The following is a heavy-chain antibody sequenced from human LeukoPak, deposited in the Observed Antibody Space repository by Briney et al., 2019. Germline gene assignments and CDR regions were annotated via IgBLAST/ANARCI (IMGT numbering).Heavy chain of an antibody. CDR1: GGSISSYY. D-gene: IGHD3-10*01. V-gene: IGHV4-59*01. Sequence: PSETLSLTCTVSGGSISSYYWSWIRQPPGKGLEWIGNIYYSGSTNYNPSIKRRVTISVDTSKNQFSLKLSSVTAADTAVYYCARHYGSLWYYCYMDVGGKGTTVTVSS. J-gene: IGHJ6*03. CDR2: IYYSGST. CDR3: ARHYGSLWYYCYMDV.